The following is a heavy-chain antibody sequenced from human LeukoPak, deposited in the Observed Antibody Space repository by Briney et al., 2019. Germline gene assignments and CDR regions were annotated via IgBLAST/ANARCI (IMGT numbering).Heavy chain of an antibody. V-gene: IGHV4-38-2*02. Sequence: KASETLSLTCTVSGYSISSDYYWGWIRQPPGKGLEWIGTIYHSGSTSYNPSLKSRVTISVDTSKNQFSLKLSSVTAADTAVYYCAMILGRWVYWGQGTLVTVSS. CDR1: GYSISSDYY. CDR3: AMILGRWVY. J-gene: IGHJ4*02. CDR2: IYHSGST. D-gene: IGHD3/OR15-3a*01.